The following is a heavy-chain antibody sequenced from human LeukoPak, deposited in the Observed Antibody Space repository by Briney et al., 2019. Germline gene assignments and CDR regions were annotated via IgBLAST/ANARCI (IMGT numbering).Heavy chain of an antibody. CDR1: GFTFSDYY. D-gene: IGHD6-13*01. V-gene: IGHV3-11*01. J-gene: IGHJ6*03. Sequence: GGSLRLSCAASGFTFSDYYMSWIRQAPGKGLEWVSYISSSGSTIYYADSVKGRFTISRDNAKNSLYLQMNILRAEDTAVYYCAKEAAAALHYYYYYMDVWGKGTTVTVSS. CDR2: ISSSGSTI. CDR3: AKEAAAALHYYYYYMDV.